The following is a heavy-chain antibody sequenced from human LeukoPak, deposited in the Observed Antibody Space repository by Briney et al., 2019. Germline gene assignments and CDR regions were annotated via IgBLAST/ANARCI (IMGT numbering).Heavy chain of an antibody. D-gene: IGHD5-18*01. CDR3: AKDMATAMDYFDY. Sequence: PGGSLRLSCAASGFTFGDYSLSWVRQAPGKGLEWVSLISGDGGSTYYADSVKGRFTISRDNSKNSLYLQMNSLRTEDTALYYCAKDMATAMDYFDYWGQGTLVTVSS. J-gene: IGHJ4*02. CDR2: ISGDGGST. CDR1: GFTFGDYS. V-gene: IGHV3-43*02.